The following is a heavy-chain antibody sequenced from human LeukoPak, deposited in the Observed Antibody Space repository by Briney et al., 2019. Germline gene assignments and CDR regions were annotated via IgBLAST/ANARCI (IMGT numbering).Heavy chain of an antibody. J-gene: IGHJ4*02. Sequence: GGSLRLSCAASGFTFSSYWMSWVRQAPGKGLEWVANIKQDGSEKYYVDSVKGRFTISRDNAKNSLYLQMNSLRAEDTAVYYCARDRYYDFWSGYFYLDYWGQGTLVTVSS. V-gene: IGHV3-7*01. D-gene: IGHD3-3*01. CDR2: IKQDGSEK. CDR1: GFTFSSYW. CDR3: ARDRYYDFWSGYFYLDY.